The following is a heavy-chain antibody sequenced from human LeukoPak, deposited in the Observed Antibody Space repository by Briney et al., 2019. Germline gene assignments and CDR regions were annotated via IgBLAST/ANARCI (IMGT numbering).Heavy chain of an antibody. CDR2: ISGIGCTT. CDR3: AKGQVTGHPYFYMDV. CDR1: GFNFNIYP. Sequence: PGGSLRLSCAASGFNFNIYPMTWVRQAPGKGLEWVSSISGIGCTTYYADSVKGRFTIYRDNSKNTLYLQMKSLRAEDTAVYYCAKGQVTGHPYFYMDVWGKGTTVTVS. D-gene: IGHD2-21*02. J-gene: IGHJ6*03. V-gene: IGHV3-23*01.